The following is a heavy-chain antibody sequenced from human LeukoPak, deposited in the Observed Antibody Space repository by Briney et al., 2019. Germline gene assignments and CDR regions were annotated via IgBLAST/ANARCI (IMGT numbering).Heavy chain of an antibody. V-gene: IGHV3-9*01. CDR1: GFTFDDYA. Sequence: GRSLRLSCAASGFTFDDYAMHWVRQAPGKGLGWVSGISWNSGSIGYADSVKGRFTISRDNAKNSLYLQMNSLRAEDTALYYCAREPSDTAFDYWGQGTLVTVSS. D-gene: IGHD5-18*01. CDR3: AREPSDTAFDY. CDR2: ISWNSGSI. J-gene: IGHJ4*02.